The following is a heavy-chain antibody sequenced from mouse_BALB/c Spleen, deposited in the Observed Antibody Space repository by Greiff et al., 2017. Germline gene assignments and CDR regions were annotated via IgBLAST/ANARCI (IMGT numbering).Heavy chain of an antibody. CDR3: ARRGGYFDY. Sequence: EVKVEESGPGLVKPSQSLSLTCTVTGYSITSDYAWNWIRQFPGNKLEWMGYISYSGSTSYNPSLKSRISITRDTSKNQFFLQLNSVTTEDTATYYCARRGGYFDYWGQGTTLTVSS. CDR2: ISYSGST. J-gene: IGHJ2*01. CDR1: GYSITSDYA. V-gene: IGHV3-2*02.